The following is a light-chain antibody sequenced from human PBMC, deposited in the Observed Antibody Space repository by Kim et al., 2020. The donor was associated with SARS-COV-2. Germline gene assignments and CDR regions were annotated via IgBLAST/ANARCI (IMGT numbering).Light chain of an antibody. CDR1: HSISAW. V-gene: IGKV1-5*03. Sequence: SASVGDRVPISCRASHSISAWLVWFQRKPRKPPKLLIYRTSTLQNGVPSRFSGSGSGTGFTLTITSLQPDDFATYYCQQYDTLWTFGQGTKVDIK. CDR3: QQYDTLWT. J-gene: IGKJ1*01. CDR2: RTS.